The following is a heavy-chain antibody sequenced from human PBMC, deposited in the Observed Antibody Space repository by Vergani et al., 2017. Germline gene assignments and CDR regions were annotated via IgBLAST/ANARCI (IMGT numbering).Heavy chain of an antibody. CDR2: ISAYNGNT. CDR1: GYTFTSYG. CDR3: ATNFLGYYYGMDV. Sequence: QVQLVQSGAEVKKPGASVKVSCKASGYTFTSYGISWVRQAPGQGLEWMGWISAYNGNTNYAQKLQGRVTMTTNTSTSTAYMELRSLRSEDTAVYYCATNFLGYYYGMDVWGQGTTVTVSS. D-gene: IGHD3-3*01. V-gene: IGHV1-18*01. J-gene: IGHJ6*02.